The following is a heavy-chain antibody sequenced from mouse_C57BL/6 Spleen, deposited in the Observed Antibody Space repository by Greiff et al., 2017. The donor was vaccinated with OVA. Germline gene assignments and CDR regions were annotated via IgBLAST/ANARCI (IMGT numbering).Heavy chain of an antibody. J-gene: IGHJ2*01. Sequence: QVQLKQSGPELVKPGTSVKISCKASGYAFSSSWMNWVKQRPGKGLEWIGRIYPGDGDTNYNGKFKGKATLTADKSSSTAYMQLSSLTSEDSAVYFCARLEYYGSSSYFDYWGQGTTLTVSS. V-gene: IGHV1-82*01. CDR2: IYPGDGDT. D-gene: IGHD1-1*01. CDR3: ARLEYYGSSSYFDY. CDR1: GYAFSSSW.